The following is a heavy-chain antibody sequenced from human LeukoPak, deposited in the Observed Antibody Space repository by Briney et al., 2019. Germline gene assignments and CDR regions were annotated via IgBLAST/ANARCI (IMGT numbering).Heavy chain of an antibody. CDR1: GFTFSNYS. CDR3: ARGSGPSIASSRSPQ. D-gene: IGHD2-21*01. CDR2: ISSSSSYI. Sequence: GGSLRLSCAASGFTFSNYSMHWVRQAPGKGLEWVSPISSSSSYIYYADSVKGRFTISRDNAKNSLYLQMNSLRAEDTAVYYCARGSGPSIASSRSPQWGERTLVSV. J-gene: IGHJ4*02. V-gene: IGHV3-21*04.